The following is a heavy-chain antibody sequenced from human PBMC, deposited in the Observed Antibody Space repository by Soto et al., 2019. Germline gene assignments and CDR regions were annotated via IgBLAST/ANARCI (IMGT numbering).Heavy chain of an antibody. Sequence: SETLSLTCTVSGGSISSYYWSWIRQPPGKGLEWIGYIYYSGSTNYNPSLKSRVTISVDTSKNQFSLKLTSVTAADTAVYYCARGQWLGDDFDIWGQGTMVTVSS. CDR2: IYYSGST. CDR1: GGSISSYY. V-gene: IGHV4-59*01. D-gene: IGHD6-19*01. CDR3: ARGQWLGDDFDI. J-gene: IGHJ3*02.